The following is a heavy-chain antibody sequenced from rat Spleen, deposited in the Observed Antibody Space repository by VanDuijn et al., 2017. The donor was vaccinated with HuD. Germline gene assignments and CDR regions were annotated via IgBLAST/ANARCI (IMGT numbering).Heavy chain of an antibody. Sequence: QVQLKESGPGLVQPSQTLSLTCTVSGLSLSSNSVSWIRQPPGKGLEWVGSIWRGGTTDYNSLFKSRLSISRDISKSQVFLKMNSLQTEDTATYYCSRDPGLLRTIWGYFDFWGQGVMVTVSS. V-gene: IGHV2-47*01. D-gene: IGHD1-6*01. CDR3: SRDPGLLRTIWGYFDF. CDR1: GLSLSSNS. CDR2: IWRGGTT. J-gene: IGHJ2*01.